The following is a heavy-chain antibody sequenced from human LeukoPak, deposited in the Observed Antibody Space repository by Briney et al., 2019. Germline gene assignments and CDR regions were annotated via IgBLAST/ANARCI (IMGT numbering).Heavy chain of an antibody. CDR1: GGSFGGYY. CDR3: ARGGYFDSSGYPNPLDF. CDR2: INHSGST. J-gene: IGHJ4*02. Sequence: SETLSLTCAVYGGSFGGYYWTWIRQPPGKGPEWIGEINHSGSTNYNPSLKGRVIMSVDTAKNQFSLKLNSVNAADTAEYYCARGGYFDSSGYPNPLDFWGQGTLVTVSS. D-gene: IGHD3-22*01. V-gene: IGHV4-34*01.